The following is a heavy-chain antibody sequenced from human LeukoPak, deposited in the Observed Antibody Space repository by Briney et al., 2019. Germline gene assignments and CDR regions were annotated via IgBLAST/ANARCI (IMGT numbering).Heavy chain of an antibody. V-gene: IGHV4-39*07. J-gene: IGHJ4*02. CDR2: IYYSGNT. CDR1: GVSISSSNSY. Sequence: PSETLSLTCTVSGVSISSSNSYWGWIRQPPGKGREWIGSIYYSGNTYYNASLKSQVSISIDTSKSQFSLQMHSVTAEDTAVYYCGRTWGYYFAYWGQGTLVTVSS. CDR3: GRTWGYYFAY. D-gene: IGHD3-16*01.